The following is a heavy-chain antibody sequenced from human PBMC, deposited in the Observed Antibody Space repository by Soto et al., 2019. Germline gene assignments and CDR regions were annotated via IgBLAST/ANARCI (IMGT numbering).Heavy chain of an antibody. CDR2: INPNSGGT. D-gene: IGHD2-2*01. CDR1: GYTFTGYD. CDR3: ARSHCSSISCYVGSWDY. Sequence: QVQQVQSGAEVKKPGASVKVSCKASGYTFTGYDIHWVRQAPGQGLEWMGWINPNSGGTNYAQKFQGWVTMTRDTSISTAYLELSRLRSDDTAVYYCARSHCSSISCYVGSWDYWGQGTLVTVSS. V-gene: IGHV1-2*04. J-gene: IGHJ4*02.